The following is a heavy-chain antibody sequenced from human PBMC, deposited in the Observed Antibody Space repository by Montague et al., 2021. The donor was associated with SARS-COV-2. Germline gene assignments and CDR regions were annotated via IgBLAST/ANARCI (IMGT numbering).Heavy chain of an antibody. D-gene: IGHD6-19*01. J-gene: IGHJ6*02. Sequence: QSGAEVKKPGESLKISCKGSGYSFTSYWIGWVRQMPGKGLEWMGIIYPGGSDTRYSTSFQGQVTISADKSISTAYLQWSSLKASDTAMYYCAVHRSSGWSGVGYYYNGMDFWGQGTTVTVSS. CDR3: AVHRSSGWSGVGYYYNGMDF. V-gene: IGHV5-51*01. CDR2: IYPGGSDT. CDR1: GYSFTSYW.